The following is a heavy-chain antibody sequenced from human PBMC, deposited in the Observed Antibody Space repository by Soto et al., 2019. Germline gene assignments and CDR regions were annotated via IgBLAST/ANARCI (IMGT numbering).Heavy chain of an antibody. CDR1: GGSMTSYY. V-gene: IGHV4-4*07. CDR2: IYISGLT. J-gene: IGHJ5*02. D-gene: IGHD3-16*02. CDR3: VRDKGSYQETWFNP. Sequence: QVQLQESGPGQVKSSETLSLTCTVSGGSMTSYYWSWIRKSAGKGLEWIGRIYISGLTNYNPSLETRVTMSFDTSKTQFSLRLSSVPAADTAVYYCVRDKGSYQETWFNPWGQGILVSVSS.